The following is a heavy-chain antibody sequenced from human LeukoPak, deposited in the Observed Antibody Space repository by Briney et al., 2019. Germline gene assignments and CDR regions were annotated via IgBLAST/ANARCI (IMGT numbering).Heavy chain of an antibody. CDR2: IYHSGST. CDR3: ARAPRDRGYCGATSCFEYMDV. D-gene: IGHD2-2*01. CDR1: GGSFSGYY. Sequence: KPSETLSLTCAVYGGSFSGYYWGWIRQPPGKGLEWIGSIYHSGSTYYNPSLKSRVTISVDTSKTQFSLKVTSVTAADTAVYYCARAPRDRGYCGATSCFEYMDVWGRGTTVTISS. V-gene: IGHV4-34*01. J-gene: IGHJ6*03.